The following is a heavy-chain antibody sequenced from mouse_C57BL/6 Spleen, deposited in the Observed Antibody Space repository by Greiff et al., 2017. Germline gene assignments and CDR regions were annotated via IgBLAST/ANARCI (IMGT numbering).Heavy chain of an antibody. J-gene: IGHJ2*01. D-gene: IGHD1-1*01. V-gene: IGHV5-4*01. CDR2: ISDGGSYT. CDR1: GFTFSSYA. Sequence: DVKLVESGGGLVKPGGSLKLSCAASGFTFSSYAMSWVRQTPEKRLEWVATISDGGSYTYYPDNVKGRFTISRDNAKNNLYMQMSHLKSEDTAMYYCARDEGTVVARYFDYWGQGTTLTVSS. CDR3: ARDEGTVVARYFDY.